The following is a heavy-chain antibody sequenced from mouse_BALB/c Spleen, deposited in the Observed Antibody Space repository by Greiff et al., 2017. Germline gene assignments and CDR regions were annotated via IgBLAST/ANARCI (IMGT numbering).Heavy chain of an antibody. D-gene: IGHD1-1*01. CDR2: IWAGGST. Sequence: VQLVESGPGLVAPSQSRSITCTVSGFYLTSIGVTWVGQPPGRGLEWLGVIWAGGSTNYNSALMSRLSISKDNSKSQVFLKMNSLQTDDTAMYYCARGDYYGSSYLFAYWGQGTLVTVSA. J-gene: IGHJ3*01. V-gene: IGHV2-9*02. CDR3: ARGDYYGSSYLFAY. CDR1: GFYLTSIG.